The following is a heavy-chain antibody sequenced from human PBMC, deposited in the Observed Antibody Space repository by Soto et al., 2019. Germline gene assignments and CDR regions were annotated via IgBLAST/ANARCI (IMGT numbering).Heavy chain of an antibody. CDR2: ISAHNGNT. CDR1: GYDFTTYG. Sequence: QVHLVQSGAEVKKPGASVKVSCKGSGYDFTTYGITWVRQAPGQGLEWMAWISAHNGNTDYAQKLQGRVTVTRDTSTSAAYRDLRSRRADDTAVYYCARGRYGDYWGQGALVTVSS. J-gene: IGHJ4*02. CDR3: ARGRYGDY. V-gene: IGHV1-18*01. D-gene: IGHD1-1*01.